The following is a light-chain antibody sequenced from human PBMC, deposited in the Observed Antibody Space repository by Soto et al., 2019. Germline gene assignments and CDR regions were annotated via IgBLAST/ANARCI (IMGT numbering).Light chain of an antibody. V-gene: IGLV2-8*01. CDR1: SSDVGGYNY. CDR3: SSFAARTNWV. CDR2: EVS. Sequence: QSALTQPPSASGSPGQSVTISCTGTSSDVGGYNYVSWYQQHPGKAPKLMIYEVSKRPSGVPDRFSGSKSGNTASLTVSGLRVENEVIYSCSSFAARTNWVLAGGPRLTDL. J-gene: IGLJ2*01.